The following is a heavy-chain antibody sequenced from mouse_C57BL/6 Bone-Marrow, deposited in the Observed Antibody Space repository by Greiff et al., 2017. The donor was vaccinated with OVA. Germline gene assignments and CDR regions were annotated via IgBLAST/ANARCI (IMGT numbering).Heavy chain of an antibody. CDR1: GYTFTSYW. CDR3: ARTLVDWYFDV. V-gene: IGHV1-52*01. CDR2: IDPSDSET. Sequence: QVQLQQPGAELVRPGSSVKLSCKASGYTFTSYWMHWVKQRPIQGLEWIGNIDPSDSETHYNQKFKDKATLTVDKSSSTAYMQLSSLTSEDSAVYYCARTLVDWYFDVWGTGTTVTVSS. J-gene: IGHJ1*03. D-gene: IGHD1-1*01.